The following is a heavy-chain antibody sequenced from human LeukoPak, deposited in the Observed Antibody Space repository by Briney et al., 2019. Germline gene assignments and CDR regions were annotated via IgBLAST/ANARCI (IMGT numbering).Heavy chain of an antibody. Sequence: SETLSLTCTVSGGSISNHYWSWIRQPPGKGLERIGYIYYSGTTNYNPSLKSRVTISVDTSKNQFSLKLNSVTAADTAVYYCARGVYIAAAQYGYWGQGTLVTVSS. CDR2: IYYSGTT. V-gene: IGHV4-59*11. J-gene: IGHJ4*02. CDR1: GGSISNHY. D-gene: IGHD6-13*01. CDR3: ARGVYIAAAQYGY.